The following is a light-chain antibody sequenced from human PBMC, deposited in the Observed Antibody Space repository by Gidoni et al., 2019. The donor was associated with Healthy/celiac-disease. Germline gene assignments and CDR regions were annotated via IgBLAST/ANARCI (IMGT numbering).Light chain of an antibody. Sequence: DIVMTQSPDSLAASLGERATINCKCSQSVLYSSNNKNYLAWYQQKPGQPPKLLIYWASTRESGVPDRFSGSGSGTDFTLTISSLQAEDVAVYYCQQYDSTPEAFGQGTKVEIK. CDR1: QSVLYSSNNKNY. CDR2: WAS. CDR3: QQYDSTPEA. V-gene: IGKV4-1*01. J-gene: IGKJ1*01.